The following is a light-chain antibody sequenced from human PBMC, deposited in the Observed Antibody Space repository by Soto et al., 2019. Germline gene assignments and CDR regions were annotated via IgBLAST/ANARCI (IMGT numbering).Light chain of an antibody. V-gene: IGLV2-8*01. CDR2: EVT. CDR1: SSDVGGYNY. J-gene: IGLJ3*02. Sequence: QSALTQPPSASGSPGQSVTIYCTGTSSDVGGYNYVSWYQQHPGKAPKLMIYEVTKRPSGVPDRFSGSKSGNTASLTVSGLQGEDEADYYCSSYAGNNNLVFGGGTKLTVL. CDR3: SSYAGNNNLV.